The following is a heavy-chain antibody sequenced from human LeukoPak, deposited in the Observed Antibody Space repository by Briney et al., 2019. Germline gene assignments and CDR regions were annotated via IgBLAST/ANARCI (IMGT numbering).Heavy chain of an antibody. J-gene: IGHJ4*02. CDR1: GFTVSRNY. Sequence: GGSLRLSCAASGFTVSRNYMTWVRQAPGKGLEWVSVIYIDGDTYYVDSVKGRFTISRDNSKNTLYLQMNSLRAEDTAVYYCARGPWASFDYWGQGTLVTVSS. CDR2: IYIDGDT. CDR3: ARGPWASFDY. D-gene: IGHD3-16*01. V-gene: IGHV3-66*01.